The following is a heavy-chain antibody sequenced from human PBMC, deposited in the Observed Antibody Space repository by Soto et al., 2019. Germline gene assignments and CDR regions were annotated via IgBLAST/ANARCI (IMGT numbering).Heavy chain of an antibody. Sequence: ASVKVSCNASGGTFSSYAIGWVRQAPGQGLEWMGWISAYNGNTNYAQKLPGRGTMTTDTSTSTAYMELRSLRSDDTAVYYCARATTVTRGDAFDIWGQGTMVTVS. CDR3: ARATTVTRGDAFDI. CDR2: ISAYNGNT. D-gene: IGHD4-17*01. CDR1: GGTFSSYA. V-gene: IGHV1-18*01. J-gene: IGHJ3*02.